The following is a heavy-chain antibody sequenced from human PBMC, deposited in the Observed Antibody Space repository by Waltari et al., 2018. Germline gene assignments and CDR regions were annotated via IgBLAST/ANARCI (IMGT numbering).Heavy chain of an antibody. CDR2: IIPIFGTA. J-gene: IGHJ4*02. V-gene: IGHV1-69*13. D-gene: IGHD5-12*01. CDR3: AREPVEMATTKMGYFDY. Sequence: QVQLVQSGAEVKKPGSSVKVSCKASGGTFSSYAISWVRQAPGQGLEWMGGIIPIFGTANYAQKFQGRVTITADESTSTAYMELSSLRSEDTAVYYCAREPVEMATTKMGYFDYWGQGTLVTVSS. CDR1: GGTFSSYA.